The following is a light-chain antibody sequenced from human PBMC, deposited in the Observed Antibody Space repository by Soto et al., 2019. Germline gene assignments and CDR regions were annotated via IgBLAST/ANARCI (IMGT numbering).Light chain of an antibody. Sequence: QSALTQPPSASGSPGQSVTISCTGTSSDIGNYDYVSWYQQHPDKAPKLMIYEVSKRPSGVSDRFSGSKSGNTASLTVSGLQAEDEADYYCSSYAGSNKFVIFGGGTKLIVL. CDR1: SSDIGNYDY. J-gene: IGLJ2*01. CDR2: EVS. CDR3: SSYAGSNKFVI. V-gene: IGLV2-8*01.